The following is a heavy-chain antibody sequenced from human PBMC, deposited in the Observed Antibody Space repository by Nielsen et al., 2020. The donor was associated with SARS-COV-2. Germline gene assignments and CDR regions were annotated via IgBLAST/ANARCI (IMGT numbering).Heavy chain of an antibody. CDR2: ISSSSSTI. J-gene: IGHJ6*02. CDR1: GFTFSSYS. Sequence: GGSLRLSCAASGFTFSSYSMNWVRQAPGKGLEWVSYISSSSSTIYYADSVKGRFTISRDNAKNSLYLQMNSLRAEDTAVYYCARDRFGITARPGGYGMDVWGQGTTVTVSS. CDR3: ARDRFGITARPGGYGMDV. V-gene: IGHV3-48*01. D-gene: IGHD6-6*01.